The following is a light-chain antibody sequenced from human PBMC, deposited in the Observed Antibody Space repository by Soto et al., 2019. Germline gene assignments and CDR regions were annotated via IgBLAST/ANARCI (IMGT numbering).Light chain of an antibody. CDR2: ATS. CDR3: QQYGSSPT. V-gene: IGKV3-20*01. J-gene: IGKJ4*01. CDR1: QSISRSD. Sequence: EIVLTQSPGTVSLSPGESATLSCRASQSISRSDFAWYQHRPGQSPALLIYATSSRATGIPDRFTGGGAGTGFTLTISRLETEDSAVYYCQQYGSSPTFGGGTKVEIK.